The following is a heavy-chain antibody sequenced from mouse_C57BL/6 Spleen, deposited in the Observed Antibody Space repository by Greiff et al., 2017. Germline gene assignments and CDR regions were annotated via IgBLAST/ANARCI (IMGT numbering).Heavy chain of an antibody. CDR2: IDPNSGGT. V-gene: IGHV1-72*01. J-gene: IGHJ4*01. Sequence: QVQLQQPGAELVKPGASVKLSCKASGYTFTSYWMHWVKQRPGRGLEWIGRIDPNSGGTKYNEKFKSKATMTVDKPSSTAYMQLSSVTSEDSAVYYCARSWAYYAMDYWGQGTSVTVSS. CDR1: GYTFTSYW. CDR3: ARSWAYYAMDY.